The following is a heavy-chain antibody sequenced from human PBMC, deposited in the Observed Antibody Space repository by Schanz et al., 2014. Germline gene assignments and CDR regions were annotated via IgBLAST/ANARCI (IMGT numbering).Heavy chain of an antibody. J-gene: IGHJ6*02. D-gene: IGHD3-10*01. CDR1: GFTFSDYF. V-gene: IGHV3-11*01. CDR3: AKDGPGGSGSYSADGGMDV. Sequence: VQLVESGGGLVQPGGSLRLSCAASGFTFSDYFMAWIRQPPGRGLEWVSYIGNGGVTIYYADSVKGRFTISRDNSKNSLYLQMNSLRAEDTAVYYCAKDGPGGSGSYSADGGMDVWGQGTTVTVSS. CDR2: IGNGGVTI.